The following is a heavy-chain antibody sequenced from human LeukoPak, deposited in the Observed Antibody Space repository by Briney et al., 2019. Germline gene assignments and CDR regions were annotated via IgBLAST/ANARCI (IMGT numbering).Heavy chain of an antibody. CDR1: GFTFSSYG. V-gene: IGHV3-30*18. J-gene: IGHJ5*02. D-gene: IGHD2-2*01. CDR2: ISYGGSNK. Sequence: GGSLRLSCAASGFTFSSYGMHWVRQAPGKGLEWVAVISYGGSNKYYADSVKGRFTISRDNSKNTLYLQMNSLRAEDTAVYYCAKEEAYCSSTSCYGTWFGPWGQGTLVTVSS. CDR3: AKEEAYCSSTSCYGTWFGP.